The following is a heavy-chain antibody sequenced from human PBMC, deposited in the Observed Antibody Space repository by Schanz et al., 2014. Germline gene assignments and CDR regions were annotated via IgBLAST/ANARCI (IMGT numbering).Heavy chain of an antibody. CDR2: ISGSGGST. CDR3: AKGRFGELSAFDI. Sequence: EMQLLESGGGLIQPGGSLRLSCAASGFTFSTHAMSWVRQAPGKGLEWVSAISGSGGSTYYADSVKGRFTISRDNSKNTLYLQMNSLRAEDTAVYYCAKGRFGELSAFDIWGQGTMXTVSS. V-gene: IGHV3-23*01. D-gene: IGHD3-10*01. CDR1: GFTFSTHA. J-gene: IGHJ3*02.